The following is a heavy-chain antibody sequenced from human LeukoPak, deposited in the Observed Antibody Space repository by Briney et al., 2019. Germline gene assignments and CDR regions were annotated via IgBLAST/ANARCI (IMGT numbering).Heavy chain of an antibody. D-gene: IGHD6-19*01. Sequence: PSETLSLTCTVSGGSISSYYWSWIRQPAGKGLEWIGRIYTSGSTNYNPSPKSRVTMSVDTSKNQFSLKLSSVTAADTAVYYCARGGLIAVAGTGTNRARYYYYGMDVWGQGTTVTVSS. V-gene: IGHV4-4*07. CDR3: ARGGLIAVAGTGTNRARYYYYGMDV. CDR1: GGSISSYY. J-gene: IGHJ6*02. CDR2: IYTSGST.